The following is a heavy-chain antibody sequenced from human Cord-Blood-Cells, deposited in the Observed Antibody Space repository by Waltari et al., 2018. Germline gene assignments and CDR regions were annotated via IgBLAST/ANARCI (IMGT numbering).Heavy chain of an antibody. Sequence: QVQLVESGGGVVQPGRSLRLSCAASGFTFSSYGMHWVRQAPGKGLEWVAVIWYDGSNKYYADSVKGRFTISRDNSKNTLYLQMNSLRAEDTAVYYCAREEYSSYDAFDIWGQGTMVTVSS. J-gene: IGHJ3*02. CDR3: AREEYSSYDAFDI. V-gene: IGHV3-33*01. CDR2: IWYDGSNK. D-gene: IGHD6-6*01. CDR1: GFTFSSYG.